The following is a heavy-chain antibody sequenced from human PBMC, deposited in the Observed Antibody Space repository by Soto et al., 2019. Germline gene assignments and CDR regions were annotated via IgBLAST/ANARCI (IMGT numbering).Heavy chain of an antibody. CDR3: ARDQASYYYDSSGYPSKHYYYGMDV. CDR2: IYHGGST. V-gene: IGHV4-4*02. D-gene: IGHD3-22*01. Sequence: SETLSLTCAVSGGSISSSNWWSWVRQPPGKGLEGIGEIYHGGSTNYNPSLKSRVTISVDKSKNQFSLKLSSVTAADTAVYYCARDQASYYYDSSGYPSKHYYYGMDVWGQGTTVTVSS. J-gene: IGHJ6*02. CDR1: GGSISSSNW.